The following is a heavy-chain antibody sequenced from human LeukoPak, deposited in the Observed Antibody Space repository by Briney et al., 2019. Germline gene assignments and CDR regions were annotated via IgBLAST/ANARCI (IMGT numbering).Heavy chain of an antibody. V-gene: IGHV1-2*02. CDR1: GYTFTGYY. CDR2: INPNSGGT. CDR3: AQYCSSTSCYPFDY. J-gene: IGHJ4*02. Sequence: ASVKVSCKASGYTFTGYYMHWVRQAPGQGLEWMGWINPNSGGTNYAQKFQGRVTMTRDTSISTAYMELSRLRSDDTAVYYCAQYCSSTSCYPFDYWGQGTLVTVS. D-gene: IGHD2-2*01.